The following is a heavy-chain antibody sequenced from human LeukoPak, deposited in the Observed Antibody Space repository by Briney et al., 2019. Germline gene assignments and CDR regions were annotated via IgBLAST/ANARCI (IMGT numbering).Heavy chain of an antibody. CDR1: GYTFSAFH. CDR2: INPNSGGT. J-gene: IGHJ5*02. V-gene: IGHV1-2*02. Sequence: ASVKVSCKAFGYTFSAFHIHWVRQDPGQGLEWMGWINPNSGGTNFAPKFHGRVSMTRDTSLSTAYMELSSLRSDDTAVYYCARGDKKESLSGPSGYFDPWGQGSLVTVSS. CDR3: ARGDKKESLSGPSGYFDP. D-gene: IGHD5-18*01.